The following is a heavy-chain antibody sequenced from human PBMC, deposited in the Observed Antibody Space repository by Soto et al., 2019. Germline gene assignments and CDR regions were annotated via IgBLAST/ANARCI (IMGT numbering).Heavy chain of an antibody. J-gene: IGHJ4*02. Sequence: SETLSLTCAVSSGSISSSNWWRWVRQPAGKGLGWIGEIYHRGSTNYHSSIKSRITISVDKSKNQFSLKLSSVTAADTAVYYCARGVYSGYESRYYFDYWGQGTLVTVSS. D-gene: IGHD5-12*01. CDR2: IYHRGST. CDR1: SGSISSSNW. V-gene: IGHV4-4*02. CDR3: ARGVYSGYESRYYFDY.